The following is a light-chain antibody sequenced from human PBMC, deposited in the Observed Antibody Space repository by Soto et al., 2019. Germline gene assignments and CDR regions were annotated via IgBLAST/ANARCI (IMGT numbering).Light chain of an antibody. Sequence: QSVLTQTASLSGSPGHSITISCTRTSSDVGGYNYVSWYQQHPGKAPKLMIYEVSNRPSGVSNRFSGSKSGNTASLTISGLQAEDEADYYCSSYTSSSTRVFGTGTKVTVL. CDR3: SSYTSSSTRV. CDR2: EVS. V-gene: IGLV2-14*01. CDR1: SSDVGGYNY. J-gene: IGLJ1*01.